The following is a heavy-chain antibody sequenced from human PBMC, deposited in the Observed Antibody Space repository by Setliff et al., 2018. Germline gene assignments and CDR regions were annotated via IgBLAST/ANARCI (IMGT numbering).Heavy chain of an antibody. Sequence: SETLSLTCTVSGGSITNYYWSWIRQPPGKGLEWIGYIYYSGSTNYNPSLKSRVSISVDTSNNQFSLKLNSVTAADTGVYYCARGLVDERTAYPYAEYFQYWGDGTLVTVSS. V-gene: IGHV4-59*01. CDR1: GGSITNYY. J-gene: IGHJ4*01. CDR3: ARGLVDERTAYPYAEYFQY. D-gene: IGHD3-16*01. CDR2: IYYSGST.